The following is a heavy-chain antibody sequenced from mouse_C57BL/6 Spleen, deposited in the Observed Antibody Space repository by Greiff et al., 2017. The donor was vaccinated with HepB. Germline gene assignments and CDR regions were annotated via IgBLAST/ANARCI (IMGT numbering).Heavy chain of an antibody. CDR1: GFTFSDYG. V-gene: IGHV5-17*01. J-gene: IGHJ2*01. CDR2: ISSGSSTI. CDR3: AIRGSNYVFDY. D-gene: IGHD2-5*01. Sequence: EVKLVESGGGLVKPGGSLKLSCAASGFTFSDYGMHWVRQAPEKGLEWVAYISSGSSTIYYADTVKGRFTISRDNAKNTLFLQMTSLRSEDTDMYYCAIRGSNYVFDYWGHGTTLTVSS.